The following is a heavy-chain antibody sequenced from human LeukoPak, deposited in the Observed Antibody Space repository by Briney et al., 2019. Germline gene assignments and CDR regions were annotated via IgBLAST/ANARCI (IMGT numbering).Heavy chain of an antibody. D-gene: IGHD5-12*01. CDR1: GFTFSSYG. Sequence: PGGSLRLSCAASGFTFSSYGMHWVRQAPGKGLEWVAVISYDGGNKYYADSVKGRFTISRDNSKNTLYLQMNSLRAEDTAVYYCAKGLLATRSYFDYWGQGTLVTVSS. CDR3: AKGLLATRSYFDY. J-gene: IGHJ4*02. V-gene: IGHV3-30*18. CDR2: ISYDGGNK.